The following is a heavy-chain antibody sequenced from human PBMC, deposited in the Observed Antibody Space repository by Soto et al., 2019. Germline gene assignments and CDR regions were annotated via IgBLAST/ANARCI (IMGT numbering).Heavy chain of an antibody. CDR1: GFTFSTYA. CDR3: AGKTWDSDFAY. V-gene: IGHV3-30-3*01. CDR2: TSFDGGNK. Sequence: QVQLVESGGGVVQPGTSLRLSCVASGFTFSTYAMHWVRQAPGKGLEWVAVTSFDGGNKYYADSVKGRFTISRDNTKNTLYVQMNSLRTEDTGVYYCAGKTWDSDFAYWGQGTLVTVSS. J-gene: IGHJ4*02. D-gene: IGHD1-26*01.